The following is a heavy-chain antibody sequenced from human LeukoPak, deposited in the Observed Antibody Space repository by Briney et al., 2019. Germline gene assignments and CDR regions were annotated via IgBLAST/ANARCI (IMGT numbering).Heavy chain of an antibody. CDR2: IGYSGST. V-gene: IGHV4-39*07. CDR3: ARGRYIYAEIDS. Sequence: SETLSLTCTVSGGSISSYYWGWIRQPPGQGLEWIGSIGYSGSTYINPSLKSRVTISIDTSKNQFSLSFGSVTAADTAVYYCARGRYIYAEIDSWGQGTLLTVSS. J-gene: IGHJ4*02. D-gene: IGHD5-18*01. CDR1: GGSISSYY.